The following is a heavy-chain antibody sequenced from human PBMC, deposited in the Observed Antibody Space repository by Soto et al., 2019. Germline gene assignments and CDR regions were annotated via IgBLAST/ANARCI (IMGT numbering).Heavy chain of an antibody. CDR1: GYSFTSYW. CDR3: ARHPTRSLYRDYVRCYYYHGMVV. CDR2: IYPGDSDT. D-gene: IGHD3-10*02. J-gene: IGHJ6*02. Sequence: LKISCKGSGYSFTSYWIGWVRQMPGKGLEWMGIIYPGDSDTRYSPSFQGQVTISADKSISTAYLQWSSLKASDTAMYYCARHPTRSLYRDYVRCYYYHGMVVWGPGPPVTVSS. V-gene: IGHV5-51*01.